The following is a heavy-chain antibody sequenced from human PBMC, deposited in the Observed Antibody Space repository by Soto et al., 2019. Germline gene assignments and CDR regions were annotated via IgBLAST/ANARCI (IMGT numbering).Heavy chain of an antibody. CDR1: GGSVSSGSYY. CDR3: ARLVVVNYGMDV. Sequence: QVQLQESGPGLVKPSETLSLTCTVSGGSVSSGSYYWSWIRQPPGKGLEWIGYIYYSGSTNYNPSLMSRVTIYVDTSKHQFSLKLSSVTAADTAVYYCARLVVVNYGMDVWGQGTTVTVSS. V-gene: IGHV4-61*01. D-gene: IGHD2-15*01. CDR2: IYYSGST. J-gene: IGHJ6*02.